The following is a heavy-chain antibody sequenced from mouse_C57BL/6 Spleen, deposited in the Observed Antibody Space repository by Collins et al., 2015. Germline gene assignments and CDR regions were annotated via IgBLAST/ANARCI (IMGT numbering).Heavy chain of an antibody. CDR3: TRWLLRIDYYAMDY. CDR1: GYTFTDYE. J-gene: IGHJ4*01. D-gene: IGHD2-3*01. V-gene: IGHV1-15*01. Sequence: QVQLQQSGAELVRPGASVTLSCKASGYTFTDYEIHWVKETPVHGLEWIGAIDPETGGTAHYQKFKGKAILTADKSSSTAYMELRSLTSEDSAVYYCTRWLLRIDYYAMDYWGQGISVTVSS. CDR2: IDPETGGT.